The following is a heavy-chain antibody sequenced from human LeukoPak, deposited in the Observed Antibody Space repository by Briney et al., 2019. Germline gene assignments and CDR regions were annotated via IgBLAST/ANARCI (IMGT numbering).Heavy chain of an antibody. Sequence: PGGSLRLSCAVSGFTFSSYGMHWVRQAPGKGLEWVAFIRYDGSNKYYADSVKGRFTISRDNSKNTLYLQMNSLRAEDTAVYYCAKDSPYGSGSFHFDYWGQGTLVTVSS. J-gene: IGHJ4*02. CDR2: IRYDGSNK. CDR3: AKDSPYGSGSFHFDY. V-gene: IGHV3-30*02. D-gene: IGHD3-10*01. CDR1: GFTFSSYG.